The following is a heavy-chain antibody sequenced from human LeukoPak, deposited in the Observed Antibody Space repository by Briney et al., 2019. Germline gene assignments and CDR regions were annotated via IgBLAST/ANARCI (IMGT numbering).Heavy chain of an antibody. CDR3: ARDPSSSWPFDY. D-gene: IGHD6-13*01. CDR2: INPNSGGT. J-gene: IGHJ4*02. Sequence: ASVKVSCKASGYTFTGYYMHWVRQASGQGLEWMGRINPNSGGTNYAQKFQGRVTMTRDTSISTAYMELSRLRSDDTAVYYCARDPSSSWPFDYWGQGTLVTVSS. CDR1: GYTFTGYY. V-gene: IGHV1-2*06.